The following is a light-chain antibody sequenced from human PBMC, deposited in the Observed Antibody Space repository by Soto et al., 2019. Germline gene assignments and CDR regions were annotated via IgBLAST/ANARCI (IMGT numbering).Light chain of an antibody. Sequence: AIQMTQSPSSLSASVGDRVTISCRASQDIRNDLGWYQQKPGKAPNLLIYAASNLHTGVPSRFSGSGSGTDFTLTISSLQPEDFATYFCQHGYSTPLTFGGGTKVDIK. CDR3: QHGYSTPLT. CDR1: QDIRND. V-gene: IGKV1-6*01. CDR2: AAS. J-gene: IGKJ4*01.